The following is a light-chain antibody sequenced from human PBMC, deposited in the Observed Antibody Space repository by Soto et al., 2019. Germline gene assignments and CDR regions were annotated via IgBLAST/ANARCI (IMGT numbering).Light chain of an antibody. V-gene: IGKV3-20*01. CDR2: GVS. CDR1: QSVAANY. CDR3: QQYGDSPLYT. J-gene: IGKJ2*01. Sequence: EIVLTQSPATLSLSPGERATLTCRASQSVAANYFAWYQQKPGQAPRLLIYGVSTRATGIPDRFTGSGSGTDFTLTITRLEPEDFAVYYCQQYGDSPLYTFGQGTKLEI.